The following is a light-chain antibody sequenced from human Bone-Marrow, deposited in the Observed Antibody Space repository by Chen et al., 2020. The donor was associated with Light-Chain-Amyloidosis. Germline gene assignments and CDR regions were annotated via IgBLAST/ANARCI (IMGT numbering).Light chain of an antibody. CDR1: STRSYY. J-gene: IGLJ3*02. Sequence: SSELTQDPTVSVPSGQTVMITCQGDSTRSYYATWYQQKPGQAPVLVIYGKNNRPSGSPDRFSGSSSGNTASLTITGAQAEDEADYDCNSRDSSGKHWVFGGGTKLTVL. CDR2: GKN. CDR3: NSRDSSGKHWV. V-gene: IGLV3-19*01.